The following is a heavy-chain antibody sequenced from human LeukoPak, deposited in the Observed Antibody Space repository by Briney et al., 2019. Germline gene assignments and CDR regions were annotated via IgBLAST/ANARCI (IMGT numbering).Heavy chain of an antibody. CDR3: ARDPSHYYYMDV. V-gene: IGHV1-2*02. CDR2: LDPKSGGT. J-gene: IGHJ6*03. CDR1: GYTFTGYY. Sequence: GASVKVSCKASGYTFTGYYLHWVRQAPGQGLEWMGWLDPKSGGTKYAQKFKGRVTMTRDTSISTPYMEINSLTSDDTAVYYCARDPSHYYYMDVWGKGTTVTVSS.